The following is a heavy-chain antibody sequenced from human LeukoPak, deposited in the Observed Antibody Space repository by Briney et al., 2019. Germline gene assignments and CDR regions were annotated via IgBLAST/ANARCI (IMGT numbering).Heavy chain of an antibody. CDR1: GGSISSSSYY. V-gene: IGHV4-39*07. Sequence: PSETLSLTCTVSGGSISSSSYYWGWIRQPPGKGLEWIGSIYYSGSTYYNPSLKSRVTISVDTSKNQFSLKLSSVTAADTAVYYCARAGCSSTSCGITDHDAFDIWGQGTMVTVSS. CDR2: IYYSGST. J-gene: IGHJ3*02. CDR3: ARAGCSSTSCGITDHDAFDI. D-gene: IGHD2-2*01.